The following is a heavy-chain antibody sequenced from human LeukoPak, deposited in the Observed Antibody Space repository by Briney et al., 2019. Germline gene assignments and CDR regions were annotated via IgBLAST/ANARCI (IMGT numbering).Heavy chain of an antibody. CDR2: IRYDGSNK. Sequence: GGSLRLSCAASGFTFSSYGIHWVRQAPGKGLEWVAFIRYDGSNKYYADSVKGRFTISRDNSKDTLYLQMNSLRAEDTAVYYCARGDGSTGWYFDYWGQGTLVTVSS. V-gene: IGHV3-30*02. J-gene: IGHJ4*02. CDR1: GFTFSSYG. D-gene: IGHD6-19*01. CDR3: ARGDGSTGWYFDY.